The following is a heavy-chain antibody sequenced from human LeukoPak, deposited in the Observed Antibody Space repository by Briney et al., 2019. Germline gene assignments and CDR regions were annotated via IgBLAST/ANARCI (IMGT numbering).Heavy chain of an antibody. CDR1: GFTFSSQG. CDR3: AKPDVAVDWGAY. V-gene: IGHV3-30*02. D-gene: IGHD3-9*01. J-gene: IGHJ4*02. Sequence: GGSLRLSCTTSGFTFSSQGMHWVRQAPGKGLEWVAFTRYDESDKYYADSVKGRFTISRDNSKNTLYLQLTSLSPEDTAMYYCAKPDVAVDWGAYWGQGTLVTVSS. CDR2: TRYDESDK.